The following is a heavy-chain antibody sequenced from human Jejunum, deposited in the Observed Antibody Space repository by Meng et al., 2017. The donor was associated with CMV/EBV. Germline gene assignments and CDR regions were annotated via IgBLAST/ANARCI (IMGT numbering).Heavy chain of an antibody. CDR3: TRMPRRRPGIAVAVRPRFQAFDF. J-gene: IGHJ4*02. CDR1: YY. Sequence: YYCAWVRQSPEKGLGWIGKINERGSTNDSPTRKNRGAISVDTSKKQFSLRLTSVIAADTAVYYCTRMPRRRPGIAVAVRPRFQAFDFWGQGTLVTVSS. V-gene: IGHV4-34*01. CDR2: INERGST. D-gene: IGHD6-19*01.